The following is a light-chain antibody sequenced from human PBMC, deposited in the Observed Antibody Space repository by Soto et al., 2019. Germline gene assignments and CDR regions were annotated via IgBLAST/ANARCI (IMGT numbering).Light chain of an antibody. CDR2: GAS. Sequence: EIVMTQSPATLSVSPGERATFSCRASQSVSSNLAWYQEKPGQAPRLLIYGASTRATGIPARFSGSGSGTEFTLTISSLQSEDFAVYYCQQYDSWPLTFGGGTKVELK. CDR3: QQYDSWPLT. CDR1: QSVSSN. V-gene: IGKV3-15*01. J-gene: IGKJ4*01.